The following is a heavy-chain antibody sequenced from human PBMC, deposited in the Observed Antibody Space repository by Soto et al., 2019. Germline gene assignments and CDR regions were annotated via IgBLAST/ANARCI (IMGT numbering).Heavy chain of an antibody. J-gene: IGHJ6*02. CDR2: ISAYNGNT. CDR1: GYTFTSYG. D-gene: IGHD2-8*02. V-gene: IGHV1-18*04. CDR3: ARIEQGFWSRGMDV. Sequence: ASVKVSCKVSGYTFTSYGISWVRQAPGQGLEWMGWISAYNGNTNYAQKLQGRVTMTTDTSTSTAYMELRRLRSDDTAVYYCARIEQGFWSRGMDVWGQGTTVIVSS.